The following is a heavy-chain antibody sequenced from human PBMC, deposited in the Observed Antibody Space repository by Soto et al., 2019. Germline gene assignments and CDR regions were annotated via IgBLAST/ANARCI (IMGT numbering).Heavy chain of an antibody. V-gene: IGHV3-23*01. CDR3: AREPKPFMTGYYDL. J-gene: IGHJ4*02. Sequence: PGGSLRLSCVVSGFSMSNHALTWVRQAPGKGLEWVSSISGTGSKTYYADSIKGRFTISRDNSKNTVFLQMNSLRPDDMAFYFCAREPKPFMTGYYDLWGQGTLVTVSS. CDR2: ISGTGSKT. CDR1: GFSMSNHA. D-gene: IGHD3-9*01.